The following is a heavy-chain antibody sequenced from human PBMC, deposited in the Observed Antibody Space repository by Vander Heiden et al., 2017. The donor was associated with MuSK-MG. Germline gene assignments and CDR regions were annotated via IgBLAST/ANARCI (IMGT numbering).Heavy chain of an antibody. Sequence: SMNWVRQAPGKGLEWVSYISSSSSTIYYADSVKGRFTISRDNAKNSLYLQMNSLRAEDTAVYYCARLPTSGSDWFDPWGQGTMVTVYS. D-gene: IGHD3-10*01. CDR2: ISSSSSTI. CDR1: S. CDR3: ARLPTSGSDWFDP. J-gene: IGHJ5*02. V-gene: IGHV3-48*01.